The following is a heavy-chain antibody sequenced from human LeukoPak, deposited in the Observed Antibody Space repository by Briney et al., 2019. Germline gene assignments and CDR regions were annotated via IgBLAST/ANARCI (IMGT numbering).Heavy chain of an antibody. J-gene: IGHJ5*02. V-gene: IGHV4-34*01. CDR2: INHSGST. D-gene: IGHD3-16*02. CDR3: ARGTHHYVWGSYPMPRWFDP. CDR1: GGSFSGYY. Sequence: SETLSLTCAVYGGSFSGYYWSWIRQPPGKGLEWIGEINHSGSTNYNPSLKSRVTISVDTSKNQFSLKLSSVTAADTAVYYCARGTHHYVWGSYPMPRWFDPWGQGTLVTVSS.